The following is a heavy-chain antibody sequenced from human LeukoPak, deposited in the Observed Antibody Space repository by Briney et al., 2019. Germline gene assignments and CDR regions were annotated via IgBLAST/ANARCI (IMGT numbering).Heavy chain of an antibody. V-gene: IGHV3-23*01. CDR2: ISGSGGST. D-gene: IGHD3-10*01. CDR3: ARDPAGDAAFDI. J-gene: IGHJ3*02. Sequence: GGSLRLSCATSGFIFSTYALSWVRQAPGKGLEWASSISGSGGSTYHADSVKGRFTISRDSSKNTLYLQMNSLRAEDTAVYYCARDPAGDAAFDIWGQGTMVTVSS. CDR1: GFIFSTYA.